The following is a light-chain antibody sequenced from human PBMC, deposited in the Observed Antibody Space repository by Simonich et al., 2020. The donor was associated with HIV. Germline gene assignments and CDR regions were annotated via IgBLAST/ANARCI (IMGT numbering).Light chain of an antibody. CDR3: QQYHSSPCT. Sequence: DIVMTQSPDSLAVSLGERATINCKSSQSVLYSSNNKNYLTWYQQKPGQPPKLLIYWAATREFGVPDRFSGSGSGTDFTLTISSLQAEDVAVYYCQQYHSSPCTFGPGTKVDIK. CDR1: QSVLYSSNNKNY. J-gene: IGKJ3*01. CDR2: WAA. V-gene: IGKV4-1*01.